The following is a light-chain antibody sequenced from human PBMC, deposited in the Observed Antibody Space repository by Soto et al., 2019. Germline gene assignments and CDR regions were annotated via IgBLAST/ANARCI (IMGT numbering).Light chain of an antibody. CDR1: QTISTW. V-gene: IGKV1-5*01. J-gene: IGKJ1*01. CDR2: DAS. Sequence: DIQVTQSPPTLSASVGDRVTIPCGASQTISTWMAWYQQKPGKAPKLLVYDASTLQSGVASRFSGSGSGKEFTLTISGLQPDDSATYYCQQYTNTNNPWMFGQGTKVDIK. CDR3: QQYTNTNNPWM.